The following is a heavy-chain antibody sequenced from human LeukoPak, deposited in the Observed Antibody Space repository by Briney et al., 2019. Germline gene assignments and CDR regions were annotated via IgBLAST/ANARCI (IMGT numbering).Heavy chain of an antibody. J-gene: IGHJ6*03. D-gene: IGHD6-13*01. V-gene: IGHV1-8*01. CDR3: ARGGSGSSWYGFYYYYMDV. CDR1: GYTFTSYD. Sequence: ASVKVSCKASGYTFTSYDIIWVRQATGQGLEWMGWMNPNSGNTGYAQKFQGRVTMTRNTSISTAYMELSSLRSEDTAVYYCARGGSGSSWYGFYYYYMDVWGKGTTVTVSS. CDR2: MNPNSGNT.